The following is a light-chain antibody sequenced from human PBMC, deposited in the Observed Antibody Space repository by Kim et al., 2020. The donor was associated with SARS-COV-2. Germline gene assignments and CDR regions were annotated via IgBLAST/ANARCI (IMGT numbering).Light chain of an antibody. CDR1: QSIHKW. Sequence: ASVGDRVTITCRASQSIHKWLAWYQQKPGTAPKLLIYDASDFEDGVPSRFNGNGSGTEFSLTIGSLQPDDFATYYCQQYNTSLRTFGQGTKVDIK. J-gene: IGKJ1*01. V-gene: IGKV1-5*01. CDR2: DAS. CDR3: QQYNTSLRT.